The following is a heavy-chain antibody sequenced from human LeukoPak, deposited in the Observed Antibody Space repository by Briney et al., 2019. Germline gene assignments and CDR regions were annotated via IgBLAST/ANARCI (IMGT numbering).Heavy chain of an antibody. J-gene: IGHJ4*02. CDR1: SGSISGNNYY. V-gene: IGHV4-39*07. CDR2: IYYSEST. D-gene: IGHD1-26*01. CDR3: ARGQWELPD. Sequence: PSETLSLTCTVSSGSISGNNYYWGWLRQPPGKGLEWIVSIYYSESTYYNPSLKTRVTISLDTSKNQFSLKLSSVTAADTAVYYCARGQWELPDWGQGTLVTVSS.